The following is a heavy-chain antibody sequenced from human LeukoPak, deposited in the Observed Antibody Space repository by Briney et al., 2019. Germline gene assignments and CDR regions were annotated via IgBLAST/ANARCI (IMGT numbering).Heavy chain of an antibody. Sequence: SETLSLTCAVYGGSFSGYYWSWIRQPPGKGLEWIGEINHSGSTNYNPSLKSRVTISVDTSKNQFSLKLSSVTAADTAVYYCVRGLYSSSWYWDYWGQGTLVTVSS. V-gene: IGHV4-34*01. CDR3: VRGLYSSSWYWDY. CDR1: GGSFSGYY. J-gene: IGHJ4*02. CDR2: INHSGST. D-gene: IGHD6-13*01.